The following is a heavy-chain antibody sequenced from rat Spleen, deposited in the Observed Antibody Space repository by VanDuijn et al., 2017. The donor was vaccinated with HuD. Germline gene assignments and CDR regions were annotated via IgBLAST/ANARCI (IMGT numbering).Heavy chain of an antibody. V-gene: IGHV5S14*01. J-gene: IGHJ3*01. CDR2: ISTGGSGA. CDR3: ARGGYTTDYFYVGWFAY. CDR1: GFTFSSFA. Sequence: EVQLVESGGGLVQPGRSLKLSCAASGFTFSSFAMDWVRQTPTKGLEWVASISTGGSGAYYRDSVKGRFTISRDNAKNTQYLQMDSLRSEDTATYYCARGGYTTDYFYVGWFAYWGQGTLVTVSS. D-gene: IGHD1-6*01.